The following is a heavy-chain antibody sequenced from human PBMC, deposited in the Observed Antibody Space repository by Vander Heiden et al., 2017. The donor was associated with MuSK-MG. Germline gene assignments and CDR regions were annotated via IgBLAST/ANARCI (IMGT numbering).Heavy chain of an antibody. V-gene: IGHV3-23*01. CDR2: VSGSGGST. J-gene: IGHJ4*02. CDR1: GFTFSSSA. D-gene: IGHD6-13*01. Sequence: EVQLLEPGGGLVQPGGSLRLSCAASGFTFSSSAMRWVRQAAGKGLEWVSGVSGSGGSTYYADSVKGRVTISRDNSKNTLYLQINSLRADDTAVYYCAKDKEQQLVPYYFDFWGQGTLVTLSS. CDR3: AKDKEQQLVPYYFDF.